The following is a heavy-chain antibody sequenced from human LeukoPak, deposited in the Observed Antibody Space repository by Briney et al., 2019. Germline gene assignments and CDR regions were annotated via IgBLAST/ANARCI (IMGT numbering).Heavy chain of an antibody. D-gene: IGHD3-22*01. CDR2: ISGSGGST. Sequence: GGSLRLSCAASGFTFSSYAMSWVRQAPGKGLEWASAISGSGGSTYYADSVKGRFTISRDNSKNTLYLQMNSLRAEDTAVYYCAKDGGHYDSSGYFDYWGQGTLVTVSS. CDR1: GFTFSSYA. V-gene: IGHV3-23*01. J-gene: IGHJ4*02. CDR3: AKDGGHYDSSGYFDY.